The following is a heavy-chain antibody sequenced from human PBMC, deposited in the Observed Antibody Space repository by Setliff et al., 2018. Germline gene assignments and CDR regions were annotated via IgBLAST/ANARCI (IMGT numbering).Heavy chain of an antibody. V-gene: IGHV3-23*01. CDR2: ISGSGVST. D-gene: IGHD3-10*01. CDR1: GFTFSSYA. CDR3: AKVTNYYGSGSYLGY. Sequence: LRLSCAASGFTFSSYAMSWVRQAPGKGLEWVSAISGSGVSTYYADSVKGRFTISRDNSKNTLYLQMNSLRAEDTAVYYCAKVTNYYGSGSYLGYWGQGTLVTVSS. J-gene: IGHJ4*02.